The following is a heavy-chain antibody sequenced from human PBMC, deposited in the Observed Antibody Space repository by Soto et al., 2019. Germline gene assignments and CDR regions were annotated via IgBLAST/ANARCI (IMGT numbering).Heavy chain of an antibody. Sequence: LSLTCSVSGDSITNTTYYWDWIRQPPGKGLEWLGSVYKSGSTYYNPSLKSRVTVSVDTAKNQFSLELDSVTAADTAVYYCASQRDGYSIDYWGQGSLVTVSS. CDR3: ASQRDGYSIDY. V-gene: IGHV4-39*01. D-gene: IGHD4-4*01. J-gene: IGHJ4*02. CDR1: GDSITNTTYY. CDR2: VYKSGST.